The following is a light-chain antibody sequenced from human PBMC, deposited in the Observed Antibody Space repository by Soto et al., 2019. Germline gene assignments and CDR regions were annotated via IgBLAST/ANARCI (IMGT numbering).Light chain of an antibody. V-gene: IGLV2-14*01. CDR3: ISYTTYRVV. J-gene: IGLJ2*01. CDR1: SSDVGGYNY. CDR2: EVS. Sequence: QSALTQPASVSGSPGQSINISCTGTSSDVGGYNYVSWYQQHPGKAPKLMIYEVSNRPSGVSNRFSCSKSGNTAYLTISGLQSEEEADYYCISYTTYRVVFGGGTQLTVL.